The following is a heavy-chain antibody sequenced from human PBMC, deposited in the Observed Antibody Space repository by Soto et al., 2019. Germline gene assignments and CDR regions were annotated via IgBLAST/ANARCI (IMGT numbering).Heavy chain of an antibody. CDR3: ARDIRIFGVITEVRGAFDI. CDR2: IYSGGST. J-gene: IGHJ3*02. V-gene: IGHV3-66*01. CDR1: GFTVSSNY. D-gene: IGHD3-3*01. Sequence: GGSLRLSCAASGFTVSSNYMSWVRQAPGKGLEWVSVIYSGGSTYYADSVKGRFTISRDNSKNTLYLQMNSLRAEDTAVYYCARDIRIFGVITEVRGAFDIWGQGTMVTVSS.